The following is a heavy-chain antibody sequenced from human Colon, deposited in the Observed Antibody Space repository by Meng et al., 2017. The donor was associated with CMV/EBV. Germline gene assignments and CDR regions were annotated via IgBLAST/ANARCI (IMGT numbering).Heavy chain of an antibody. V-gene: IGHV3-21*04. CDR2: ISSNSGYK. Sequence: GESLKISCVASGLTFDPYTMHWVRQAPGKGLEWVSSISSNSGYKFYADSVKGRFTISRDNSENTLYLQMNSLTVEDTAVYYCAKDGLSFCGGDCYHYSDYWGPGTLVTVSS. CDR1: GLTFDPYT. CDR3: AKDGLSFCGGDCYHYSDY. D-gene: IGHD2-21*01. J-gene: IGHJ4*02.